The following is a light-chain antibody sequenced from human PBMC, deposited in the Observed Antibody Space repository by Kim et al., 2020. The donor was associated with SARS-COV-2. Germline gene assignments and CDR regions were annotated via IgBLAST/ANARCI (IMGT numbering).Light chain of an antibody. CDR1: QSISSD. Sequence: DIQMTQSPSSLSASVGDRVTMTCRASQSISSDLNWYQQSPGKAPKFLIYAASSLHSGVPSRFSGSGSGTEFTLTIRSLQPEDFATYYCQQSYSSPWTFGQGTKVDIK. V-gene: IGKV1-39*01. CDR3: QQSYSSPWT. J-gene: IGKJ1*01. CDR2: AAS.